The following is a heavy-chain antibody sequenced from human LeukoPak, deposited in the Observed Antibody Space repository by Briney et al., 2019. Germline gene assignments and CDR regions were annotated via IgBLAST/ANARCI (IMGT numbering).Heavy chain of an antibody. J-gene: IGHJ4*02. CDR1: GFTFSSYN. D-gene: IGHD7-27*01. CDR3: ATSNWGSDY. CDR2: ISSSSSTI. Sequence: GGSLRLSCAASGFTFSSYNMNWVRQAPGKGLEWVSYISSSSSTIYYADSVKGRFTISRDNAKNSLYLQMNSLRAEDTAVYYCATSNWGSDYWGQGTLVTVSS. V-gene: IGHV3-48*01.